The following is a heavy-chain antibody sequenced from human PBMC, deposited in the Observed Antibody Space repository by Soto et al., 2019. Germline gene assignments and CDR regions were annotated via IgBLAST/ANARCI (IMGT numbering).Heavy chain of an antibody. Sequence: QVQLVQSGAEVKKPGASVKVSCKASGYTFTSYGISWVRQAPGQGLEWMGWISAYNGNTNYAQKLQGRVTMTTDTSTSTAYMELRSLRSDDTAVYYCARDVLRFLEWLSPRFDYWGQGTLVTVSS. CDR1: GYTFTSYG. CDR3: ARDVLRFLEWLSPRFDY. J-gene: IGHJ4*02. D-gene: IGHD3-3*01. CDR2: ISAYNGNT. V-gene: IGHV1-18*01.